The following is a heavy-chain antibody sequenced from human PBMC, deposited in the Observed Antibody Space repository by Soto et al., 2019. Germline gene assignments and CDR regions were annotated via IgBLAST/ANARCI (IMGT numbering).Heavy chain of an antibody. Sequence: QVQLVQSGAEVKKPGASVKVSCKASGYTFTSYYMHWVRQAPGQGLEWMGIINPSGGSTSYAQRFQGRVTMTRDTSTSTVYMELSSLRSEDTAVYYCAAVAGIRSADYWGQGTLVTVSS. V-gene: IGHV1-46*01. CDR1: GYTFTSYY. CDR2: INPSGGST. D-gene: IGHD6-19*01. CDR3: AAVAGIRSADY. J-gene: IGHJ4*02.